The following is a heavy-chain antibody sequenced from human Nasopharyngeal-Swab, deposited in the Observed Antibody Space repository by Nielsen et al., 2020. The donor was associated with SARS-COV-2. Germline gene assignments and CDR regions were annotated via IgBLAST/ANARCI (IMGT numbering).Heavy chain of an antibody. V-gene: IGHV3-66*01. CDR2: IYSGGST. CDR3: ARDGTGTTRKNGWFDP. D-gene: IGHD1-1*01. Sequence: GESLKISCAASGFTVSSNYMSWVRQAPGKGLEWVSVIYSGGSTYYADSVKGRFTISRDNSKNTLYLQMNSLRAEDTAVYYCARDGTGTTRKNGWFDPWGQGTLATVSS. CDR1: GFTVSSNY. J-gene: IGHJ5*02.